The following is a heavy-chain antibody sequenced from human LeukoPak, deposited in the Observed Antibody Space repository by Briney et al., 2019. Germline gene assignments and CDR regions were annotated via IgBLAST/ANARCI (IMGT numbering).Heavy chain of an antibody. CDR3: ARAIHFSGEIDY. CDR2: INHSGST. V-gene: IGHV4-34*01. D-gene: IGHD1-26*01. Sequence: SETLSLTCAVYGGSFSGYYWSWIRQPPGKGLEWIGEINHSGSTNYNPPLKSRVTISVDTSKNQFSLKLSSVTAADTAVYYCARAIHFSGEIDYWGQGTLVTVSS. J-gene: IGHJ4*02. CDR1: GGSFSGYY.